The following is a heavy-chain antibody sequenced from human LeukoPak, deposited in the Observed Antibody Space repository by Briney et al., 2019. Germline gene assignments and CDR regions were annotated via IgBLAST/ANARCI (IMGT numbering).Heavy chain of an antibody. D-gene: IGHD1/OR15-1a*01. CDR1: GCTFSSDA. Sequence: SGGSLRLSCAASGCTFSSDAMSWVRQAPGKGLEWVSAICGSGGSTYYADSVKGRFTISGDNSKNTLYLQMNSLKAGNTAGNYCAAVVEHRWGQGTLVTVSS. J-gene: IGHJ1*01. CDR3: AAVVEHR. CDR2: ICGSGGST. V-gene: IGHV3-23*01.